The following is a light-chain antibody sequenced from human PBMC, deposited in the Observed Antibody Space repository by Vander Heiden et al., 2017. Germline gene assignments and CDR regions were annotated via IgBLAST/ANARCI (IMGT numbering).Light chain of an antibody. CDR1: SPNIGAGYD. CDR2: GDS. V-gene: IGLV1-40*01. J-gene: IGLJ3*02. Sequence: QSVLTQPPSVSRAPGQSVTISCTGSSPNIGAGYDVHWYQQLPGTAPKLLIYGDSNRPSGVPDRFSGAKCGTSASLAITGLQAEDEADYYCQSYDSSLSGWVFGGGTKLTVL. CDR3: QSYDSSLSGWV.